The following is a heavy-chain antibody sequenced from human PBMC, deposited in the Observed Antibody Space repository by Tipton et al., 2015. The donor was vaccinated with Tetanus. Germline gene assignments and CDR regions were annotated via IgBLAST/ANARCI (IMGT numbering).Heavy chain of an antibody. CDR3: ARDERYGDYAY. Sequence: TLSLTCTVSGGSISSYYWSWIRQPPGKGLEWIGYIYYSGSTNYNPSLKSRVTISVDTSKNQFSLKLSSVTAADTAVYYCARDERYGDYAYWGQGALVTVSS. CDR2: IYYSGST. D-gene: IGHD4-17*01. V-gene: IGHV4-59*01. J-gene: IGHJ4*02. CDR1: GGSISSYY.